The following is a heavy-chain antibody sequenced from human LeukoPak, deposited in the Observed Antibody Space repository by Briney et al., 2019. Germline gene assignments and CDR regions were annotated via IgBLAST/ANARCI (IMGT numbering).Heavy chain of an antibody. CDR2: ITGGGEST. Sequence: PGGSLRLSCAASGFTFSSYAMNWVRQAPGRRLEWVSSITGGGESTYHADSVKGRFTISRDNSKNTVSLQMNSLRAEDTAVYYCAKGERVYCSASTCYPFDYWGQGILVSVSS. D-gene: IGHD2-15*01. V-gene: IGHV3-23*01. CDR3: AKGERVYCSASTCYPFDY. J-gene: IGHJ4*02. CDR1: GFTFSSYA.